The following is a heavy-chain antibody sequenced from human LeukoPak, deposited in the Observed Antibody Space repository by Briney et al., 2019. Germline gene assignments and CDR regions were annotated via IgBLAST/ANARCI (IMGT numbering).Heavy chain of an antibody. V-gene: IGHV1-2*02. CDR2: INPNSGGT. J-gene: IGHJ4*02. D-gene: IGHD5-12*01. Sequence: ASVKVSCKASGYTFTGYYMHWVRQAPGQGLEWMGWINPNSGGTSYAQKFQGRVTMTRDTSISTAYMELSRLRSDDTAVYYCARYPVATTGFSDWGQGTLVTVSS. CDR1: GYTFTGYY. CDR3: ARYPVATTGFSD.